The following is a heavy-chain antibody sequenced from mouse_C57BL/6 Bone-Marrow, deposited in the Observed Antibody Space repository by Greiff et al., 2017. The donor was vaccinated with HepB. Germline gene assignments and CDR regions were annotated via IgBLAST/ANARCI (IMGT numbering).Heavy chain of an antibody. V-gene: IGHV1-64*01. CDR3: ARRDYGSSYWYFDV. CDR2: IHPNSGST. CDR1: GYTFTSYW. Sequence: QVQLQQSGAELVKPGASVKLSCKASGYTFTSYWMHWVKQRPGQGLEWIGMIHPNSGSTNYNEKFKSKATLTVDKSSSTAYKQLSSLTSEDSAVYYCARRDYGSSYWYFDVWGTGTTVTVSS. D-gene: IGHD1-1*01. J-gene: IGHJ1*03.